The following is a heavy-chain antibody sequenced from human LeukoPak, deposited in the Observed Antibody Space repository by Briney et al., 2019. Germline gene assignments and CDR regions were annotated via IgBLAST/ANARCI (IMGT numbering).Heavy chain of an antibody. V-gene: IGHV3-49*04. Sequence: GGSLRLSCTASGFKFGDYALSWVRQAPGKGLEWVGFIRSKAYGGTTEYAASVKGRFTISRDDSKSIAYLQMNSLKTEDTGVYYCARHSRSGYSSRGVDYWGQGTLVTVSS. J-gene: IGHJ4*02. CDR3: ARHSRSGYSSRGVDY. CDR2: IRSKAYGGTT. D-gene: IGHD6-13*01. CDR1: GFKFGDYA.